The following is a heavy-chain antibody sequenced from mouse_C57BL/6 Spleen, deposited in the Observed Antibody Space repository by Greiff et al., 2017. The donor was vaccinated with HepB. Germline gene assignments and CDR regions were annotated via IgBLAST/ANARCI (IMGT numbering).Heavy chain of an antibody. CDR2: IHPNSGST. D-gene: IGHD1-1*01. CDR1: GYTFTSYW. Sequence: QVQLQQPGAELVKPGASVKLSCKASGYTFTSYWMHWVKQRPGQGLEWIGMIHPNSGSTNYNEKFKSKATLTVDKSSSTAYMQLSSLTSEDSAVYYCAGKGGNGSSYFAWFAYWGQGTLVTVSA. V-gene: IGHV1-64*01. CDR3: AGKGGNGSSYFAWFAY. J-gene: IGHJ3*01.